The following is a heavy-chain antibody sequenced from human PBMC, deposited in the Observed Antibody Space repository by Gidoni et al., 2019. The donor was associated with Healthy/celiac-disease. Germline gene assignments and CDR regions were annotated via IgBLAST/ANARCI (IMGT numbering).Heavy chain of an antibody. CDR2: IGTAGDT. D-gene: IGHD3-16*02. J-gene: IGHJ6*02. Sequence: EVQLVESGGGLVQPGGSLRLSCAASGFTFSSYDMHWVRQATGKGLEWVSAIGTAGDTYYPGSVKGRFTISRENAKNSLYLQMNSLRAGDTAVYYCARGGEEGYRVGMDVWGQGTTVTVSS. CDR3: ARGGEEGYRVGMDV. V-gene: IGHV3-13*04. CDR1: GFTFSSYD.